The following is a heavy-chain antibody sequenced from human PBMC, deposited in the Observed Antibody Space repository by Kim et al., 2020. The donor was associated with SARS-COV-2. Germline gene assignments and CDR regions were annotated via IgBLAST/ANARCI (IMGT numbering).Heavy chain of an antibody. CDR3: ARLDLGETRYFDY. CDR2: IYYIGST. J-gene: IGHJ4*01. V-gene: IGHV4-39*01. D-gene: IGHD1-7*01. Sequence: SETLSLTCTVSGGSISSSSYYWGWIRQPPGNGLEWIGSIYYIGSTYYNPSLKSRVTISVDTSKNQFSLKLSSVTAADTAMYYCARLDLGETRYFDY. CDR1: GGSISSSSYY.